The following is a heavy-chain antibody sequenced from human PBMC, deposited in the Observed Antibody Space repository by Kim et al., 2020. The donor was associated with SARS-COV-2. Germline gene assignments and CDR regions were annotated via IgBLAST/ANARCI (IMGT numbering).Heavy chain of an antibody. J-gene: IGHJ4*02. CDR3: AKTPGDY. CDR2: SSGYI. Sequence: SSGYIYSADSVKGRFTISRDNAKNSLYLQMNSLRAEDTAVYYCAKTPGDYWGQGTLVTVSS. V-gene: IGHV3-21*01.